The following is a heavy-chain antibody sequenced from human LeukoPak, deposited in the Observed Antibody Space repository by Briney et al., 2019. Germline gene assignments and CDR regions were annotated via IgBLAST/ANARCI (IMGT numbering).Heavy chain of an antibody. CDR3: ARDLYPKLRFLEWLSNNYYYGMDV. J-gene: IGHJ6*02. V-gene: IGHV3-33*01. Sequence: GGSLRLSCAASGFTFSSYGMHWVRQAPGKGLEWVAVIWYDGSNKYYAASVKGRFTISRDNSKNTLYLQMNSLRAEDTAVYYCARDLYPKLRFLEWLSNNYYYGMDVWGQGTTVTVSS. CDR1: GFTFSSYG. D-gene: IGHD3-3*01. CDR2: IWYDGSNK.